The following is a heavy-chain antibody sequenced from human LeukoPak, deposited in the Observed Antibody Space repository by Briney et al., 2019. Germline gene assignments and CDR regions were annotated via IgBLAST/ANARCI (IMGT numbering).Heavy chain of an antibody. CDR2: ISSSSSSYI. V-gene: IGHV3-21*01. J-gene: IGHJ4*02. CDR1: GFTFSSYR. CDR3: ATKSVSGDPFDY. Sequence: GGSLRLSCAASGFTFSSYRMNWVRQAPGKGLEWVSSISSSSSSYIYYADSVKGRFTISRDNAKNSLYLQMNSLRAEDTAVYYCATKSVSGDPFDYWGQGTLVTVSS. D-gene: IGHD3-10*01.